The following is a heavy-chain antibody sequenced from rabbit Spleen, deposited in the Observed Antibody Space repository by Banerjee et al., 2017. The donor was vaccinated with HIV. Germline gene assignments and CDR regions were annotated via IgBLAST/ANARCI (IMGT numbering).Heavy chain of an antibody. D-gene: IGHD4-2*01. V-gene: IGHV1S40*01. Sequence: QSLEESGGDLVKPGASLTLTCTASGFTVSNSYWICWVRQAPGKGLEWIACIDINSGRTYYASWAKGRFTISKPSSTAVTLQMTSLTAADTTTYFCARDAAGREDFNLWGQGTLVTVS. CDR3: ARDAAGREDFNL. CDR1: GFTVSNSYW. CDR2: IDINSGRT. J-gene: IGHJ4*01.